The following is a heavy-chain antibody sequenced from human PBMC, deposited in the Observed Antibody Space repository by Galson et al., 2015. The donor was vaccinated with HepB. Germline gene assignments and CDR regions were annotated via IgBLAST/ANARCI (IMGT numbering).Heavy chain of an antibody. V-gene: IGHV3-30*02. CDR1: GFTFSSYG. Sequence: SLRLSCAASGFTFSSYGMQWVRQAPGKGLEWVAFIRYDGSNPYYTDSVKDRFTISRDNSKNTLYLQINSLRPEDTAVYYCAKSKSGVIIDAFDYWGQGTLVPVS. CDR2: IRYDGSNP. J-gene: IGHJ4*02. CDR3: AKSKSGVIIDAFDY. D-gene: IGHD3-22*01.